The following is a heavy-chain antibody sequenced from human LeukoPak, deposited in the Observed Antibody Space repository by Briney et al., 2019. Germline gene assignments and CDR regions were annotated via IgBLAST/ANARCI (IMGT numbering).Heavy chain of an antibody. D-gene: IGHD1-26*01. Sequence: PGGSLRLSCAASGFTLSSYWMHWVRQAPGKGLVWVSRIHSDGSSTTYADSVKGRFTISRDNAKNTLYLQMNSLRVDDTAVYYCARPTYSGSYYWFDYWGQGTLVTVSS. CDR1: GFTLSSYW. CDR3: ARPTYSGSYYWFDY. J-gene: IGHJ4*02. V-gene: IGHV3-74*01. CDR2: IHSDGSST.